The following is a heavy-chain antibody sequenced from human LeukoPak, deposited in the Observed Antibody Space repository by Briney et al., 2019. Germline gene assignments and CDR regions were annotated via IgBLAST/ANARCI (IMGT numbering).Heavy chain of an antibody. V-gene: IGHV3-21*01. CDR1: GFTFSSYS. J-gene: IGHJ4*02. CDR3: ARDVWGSGRSRPPFDY. CDR2: ISSSSSYI. D-gene: IGHD3-16*01. Sequence: GGSLRLSCAASGFTFSSYSMNWVRQAPGKGLEWVSSISSSSSYIYYADSVKGRFTISRDNAKNSLYLQMNSLRAEDTAVYYCARDVWGSGRSRPPFDYWGQGTLVTVSS.